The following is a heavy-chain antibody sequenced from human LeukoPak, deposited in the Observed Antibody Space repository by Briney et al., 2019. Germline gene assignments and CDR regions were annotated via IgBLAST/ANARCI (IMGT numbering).Heavy chain of an antibody. D-gene: IGHD3-16*01. V-gene: IGHV4-34*01. CDR2: VNYSGNT. CDR1: DGSFSDHY. Sequence: SETLSLTCAVYDGSFSDHYWKWFRQPPGKGLGWIGEVNYSGNTNSNASLKSRVTMSVDTSKSQFSLNLRSVTAADTAEYYCVSVRGGNRIDYWGQGTLVTVSS. J-gene: IGHJ4*02. CDR3: VSVRGGNRIDY.